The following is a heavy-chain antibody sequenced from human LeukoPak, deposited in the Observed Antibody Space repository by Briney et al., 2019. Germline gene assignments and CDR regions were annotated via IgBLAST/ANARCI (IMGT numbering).Heavy chain of an antibody. V-gene: IGHV4-39*07. CDR3: ARDPYRLDWFDP. D-gene: IGHD1-26*01. J-gene: IGHJ5*02. CDR1: GGSISSSSYY. CDR2: IYYSGST. Sequence: PSETLSLTCTVSGGSISSSSYYWGWIRQPPGKGLEWIGSIYYSGSTYYNPSLKSRVTISVDTSKNQFSLKLSSVTAADTAVYYCARDPYRLDWFDPWGQGTLVTVSS.